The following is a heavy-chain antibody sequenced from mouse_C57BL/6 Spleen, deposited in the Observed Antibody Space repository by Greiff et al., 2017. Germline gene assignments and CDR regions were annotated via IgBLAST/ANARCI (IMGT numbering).Heavy chain of an antibody. D-gene: IGHD1-1*01. CDR3: ARWVNYYGSSYAWFAY. V-gene: IGHV1-80*01. Sequence: VQLQQSGAELVKPGASVKISCKASGYAFSSYWMNWVKQRPGKGLEWIGQIYPGDGDTNYNGKFKGKATLTADKSSSTAYMQLSSLTSEDSAVYFCARWVNYYGSSYAWFAYWGQGTLVTVSA. CDR2: IYPGDGDT. CDR1: GYAFSSYW. J-gene: IGHJ3*01.